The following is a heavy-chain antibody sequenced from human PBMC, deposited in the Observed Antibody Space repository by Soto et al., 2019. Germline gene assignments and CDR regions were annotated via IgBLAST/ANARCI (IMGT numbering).Heavy chain of an antibody. V-gene: IGHV3-21*01. CDR2: ISSSSTYI. J-gene: IGHJ4*02. CDR1: GFTFSSYS. Sequence: EVQLVDSGGDLFKQGGSLRLSCADSGFTFSSYSMNWVRQAPGKGLEWVSSISSSSTYIYYADSMKGRFTISRANAKNSLYLQMNSRSAEDTDVYYCPRGGREISRPCAYWGQRTLAPASS. D-gene: IGHD2-2*01. CDR3: PRGGREISRPCAY.